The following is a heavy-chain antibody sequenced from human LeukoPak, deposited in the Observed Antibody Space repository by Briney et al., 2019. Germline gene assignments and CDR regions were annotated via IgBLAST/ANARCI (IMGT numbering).Heavy chain of an antibody. CDR2: IYHRSGTP. D-gene: IGHD1-1*01. V-gene: IGHV4-4*02. Sequence: PSETLSLTCAVSGGSINSDDWRSWVRQSPGKGLEWIGAIYHRSGTPTYNPSLKSRVTISVDKSKNQFSLNLSSVTAADTAVYFCAGGGNWRLDPWGQGTLVTVSS. CDR3: AGGGNWRLDP. CDR1: GGSINSDDW. J-gene: IGHJ5*02.